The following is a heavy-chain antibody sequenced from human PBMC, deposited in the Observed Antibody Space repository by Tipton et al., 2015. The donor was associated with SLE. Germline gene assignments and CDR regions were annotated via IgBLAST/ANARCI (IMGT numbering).Heavy chain of an antibody. V-gene: IGHV4-59*01. CDR2: IYYSGST. J-gene: IGHJ3*01. CDR1: GGSISSYY. D-gene: IGHD2-21*01. Sequence: TLSLTCTVSGGSISSYYWSWIRQPPGKGLEWIGYIYYSGSTNYNPSLKSRVTISVDTSKNQFSLKLCSVTAADTAVYYCAREAWGHAFDVWGQGTMVTVSS. CDR3: AREAWGHAFDV.